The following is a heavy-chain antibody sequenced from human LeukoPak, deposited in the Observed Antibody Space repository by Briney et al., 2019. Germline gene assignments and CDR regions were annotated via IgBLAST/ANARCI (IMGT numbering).Heavy chain of an antibody. D-gene: IGHD5-12*01. CDR3: ARSDVDMAA. CDR2: ISNDGSNK. CDR1: GFTFSTYG. J-gene: IGHJ5*02. Sequence: TGRSLRLSCAASGFTFSTYGMHWVRQAPGKGLEWVAVISNDGSNKLYTDSVKGRSTISRDNSKNTLYLQMNSLRAEDTAVYYCARSDVDMAAWGQGTLVTVSS. V-gene: IGHV3-30*03.